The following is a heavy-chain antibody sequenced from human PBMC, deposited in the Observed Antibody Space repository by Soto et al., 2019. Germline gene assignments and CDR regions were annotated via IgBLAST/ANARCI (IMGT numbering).Heavy chain of an antibody. J-gene: IGHJ6*02. CDR1: GGSVFSHSAA. D-gene: IGHD6-19*01. Sequence: SQTLSLTGAISGGSVFSHSAAWNLIRQSPSRGLEWLGRTYYRSKWYNDYAVSVKSRITINPDTSKNQFSLQLNSVTPEDTAVYYCARGTGSGWYYYYYGMDVWGQGTTVTVSS. CDR3: ARGTGSGWYYYYYGMDV. V-gene: IGHV6-1*01. CDR2: TYYRSKWYN.